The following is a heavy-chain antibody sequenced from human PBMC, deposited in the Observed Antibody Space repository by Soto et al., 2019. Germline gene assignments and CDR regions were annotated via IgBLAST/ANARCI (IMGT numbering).Heavy chain of an antibody. D-gene: IGHD3-3*01. Sequence: GGSLRLSCTASGFTFGDYAMSWVRQAPGKGLEWVGFIRSKAYGGTTEYAASVKGRFTISRDDSKSIAYLQMNSLKTEDTAVYYCTRGGYDFWSGSYVYYYYGMDVWGQGTTVTVSS. V-gene: IGHV3-49*04. J-gene: IGHJ6*02. CDR3: TRGGYDFWSGSYVYYYYGMDV. CDR2: IRSKAYGGTT. CDR1: GFTFGDYA.